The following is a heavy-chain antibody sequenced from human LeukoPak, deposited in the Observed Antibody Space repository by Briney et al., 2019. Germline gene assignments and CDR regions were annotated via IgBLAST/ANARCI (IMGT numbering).Heavy chain of an antibody. J-gene: IGHJ6*03. Sequence: SETLSLTCTVSGGSISSYYWSWIRQPPGKGLEWIGYIYTSGSTNYNPSLKSRVTISVDTSKNQFSLKLSSVTAADTAVYYCARHGRSGYGYYYYYYMDVWSKGTTVTVSS. CDR2: IYTSGST. CDR1: GGSISSYY. D-gene: IGHD5-12*01. CDR3: ARHGRSGYGYYYYYYMDV. V-gene: IGHV4-4*09.